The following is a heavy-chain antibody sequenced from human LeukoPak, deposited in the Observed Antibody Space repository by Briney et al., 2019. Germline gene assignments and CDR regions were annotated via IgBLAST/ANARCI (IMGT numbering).Heavy chain of an antibody. Sequence: SETLSLTCAVYGGSFSGYYWSWIRQPPGKGLEWIGEINHSGSTNYNPSLKSRVTISVDTSKNQFSLKLSSVTAADTAVYYCARPLGGILTGYPPPPQDYWGQGTLVTVSS. CDR1: GGSFSGYY. J-gene: IGHJ4*02. CDR3: ARPLGGILTGYPPPPQDY. CDR2: INHSGST. D-gene: IGHD3-9*01. V-gene: IGHV4-34*01.